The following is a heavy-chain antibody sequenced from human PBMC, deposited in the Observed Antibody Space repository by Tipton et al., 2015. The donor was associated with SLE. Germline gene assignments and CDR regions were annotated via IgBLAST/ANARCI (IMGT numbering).Heavy chain of an antibody. V-gene: IGHV3-30*18. CDR1: GFTFSSYG. Sequence: SLRLSCAASGFTFSSYGMHWVRQAPGKGLEWVAVIWYDGSNRYYVDSVKGRFTISRDNSKNTLYLQMNSLRAEDTAVYYCTKDDHYGDNAPQYFDLWGRGTLVTVSS. CDR2: IWYDGSNR. D-gene: IGHD4-17*01. CDR3: TKDDHYGDNAPQYFDL. J-gene: IGHJ2*01.